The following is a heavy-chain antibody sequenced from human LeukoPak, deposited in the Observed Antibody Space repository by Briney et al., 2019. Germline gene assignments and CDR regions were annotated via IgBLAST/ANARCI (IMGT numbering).Heavy chain of an antibody. CDR1: GGTFSSYA. CDR2: IIPIFGAA. V-gene: IGHV1-69*13. CDR3: ARVDTAMEFDY. D-gene: IGHD5-18*01. J-gene: IGHJ4*02. Sequence: GASVRVSCKASGGTFSSYAISWVRQAPGQGLEWMGGIIPIFGAANYAQKFQGRVTITADESTSTAYMELSSLRSEDTAVYYCARVDTAMEFDYWAREPWSPSPQ.